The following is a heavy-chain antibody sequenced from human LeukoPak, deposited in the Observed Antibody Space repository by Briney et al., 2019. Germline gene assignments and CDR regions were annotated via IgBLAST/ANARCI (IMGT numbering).Heavy chain of an antibody. D-gene: IGHD1-26*01. CDR2: ISSSSSYI. CDR3: ASYFSGSYSFDF. CDR1: GFTFSGYD. Sequence: PGGSLRLSCAVSGFTFSGYDMNWVRQAPGKGLEWVSSISSSSSYIFYADSVKGRFTISRDNAKNSLFLQMNSPRAEDTAMYYCASYFSGSYSFDFWGQGTLVTVSS. V-gene: IGHV3-21*01. J-gene: IGHJ4*02.